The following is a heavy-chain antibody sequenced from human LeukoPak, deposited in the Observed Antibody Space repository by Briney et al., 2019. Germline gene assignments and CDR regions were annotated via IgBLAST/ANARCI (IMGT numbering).Heavy chain of an antibody. Sequence: GGSLRLSCAASGFTFSNYWMSWVRQAPGKGLEWVANINADGSGKYYVDSVKGRFTISRDNAKNSLYLEMNSLGGEDTALYYCGADAFSCGADAYVWGHGTVVTVSS. CDR2: INADGSGK. CDR3: GADAFSCGADAYV. J-gene: IGHJ3*01. V-gene: IGHV3-7*01. CDR1: GFTFSNYW. D-gene: IGHD3-16*01.